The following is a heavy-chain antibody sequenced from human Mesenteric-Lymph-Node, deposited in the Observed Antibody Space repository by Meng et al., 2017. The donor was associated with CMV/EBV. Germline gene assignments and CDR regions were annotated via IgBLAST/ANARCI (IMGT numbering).Heavy chain of an antibody. D-gene: IGHD2-21*01. Sequence: GESLKISCAASGFTFDDYGMSWVRQAPGKGLEWVSGINWNGGSTGYADSVKGRFTISRDNAKNSLYLQMNSLRAEDTALYYCARDLIRTYAFDIWGQGTMVTVSS. J-gene: IGHJ3*02. CDR3: ARDLIRTYAFDI. CDR2: INWNGGST. V-gene: IGHV3-20*04. CDR1: GFTFDDYG.